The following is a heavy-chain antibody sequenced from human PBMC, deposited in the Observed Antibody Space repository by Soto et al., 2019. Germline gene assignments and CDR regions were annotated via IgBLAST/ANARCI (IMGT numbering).Heavy chain of an antibody. J-gene: IGHJ4*02. CDR2: ISSNGGST. CDR3: VKDFYYDSSGYYYGFSFFDY. V-gene: IGHV3-64D*08. CDR1: GFTFSSYA. Sequence: GGSLRLSCSASGFTFSSYAMHWVRQAPGKGLEYVSAISSNGGSTYYADSVKGRFTISRDNSKNTLYLQMSSLRAEDTAVYYCVKDFYYDSSGYYYGFSFFDYWGQGTLVTVSS. D-gene: IGHD3-22*01.